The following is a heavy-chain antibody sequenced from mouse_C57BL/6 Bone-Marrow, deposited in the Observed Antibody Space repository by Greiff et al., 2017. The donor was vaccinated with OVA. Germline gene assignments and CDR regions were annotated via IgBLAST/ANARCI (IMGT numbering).Heavy chain of an antibody. CDR1: GYTFTDYY. D-gene: IGHD1-1*01. J-gene: IGHJ1*03. CDR2: INPYNGGT. V-gene: IGHV1-19*01. Sequence: EVQLQQSGPVLVKPGASVKMSCKASGYTFTDYYMNWVKQSHGKSLEWIGVINPYNGGTSYNQKFKGKATLTVDKSSSTAYMELNSLTSEDSAVYYCARGGYGSSYGWYFDVWGTGTTVTVSS. CDR3: ARGGYGSSYGWYFDV.